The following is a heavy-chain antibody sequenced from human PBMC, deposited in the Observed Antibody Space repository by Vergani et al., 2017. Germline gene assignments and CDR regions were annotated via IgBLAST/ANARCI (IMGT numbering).Heavy chain of an antibody. J-gene: IGHJ3*02. CDR3: ARLLXYCSSTSCYGAFDI. CDR1: GGSISSYY. CDR2: IYYSGST. Sequence: QVQLQESGPGLVKPSETLSHTCTVSGGSISSYYWSWIRQPPGKGLEWIGYIYYSGSTNYNPSLKSRVTISVDTSKNQFSLKLSSVTAADTAVYYCARLLXYCSSTSCYGAFDIWGQGTMVTVSS. V-gene: IGHV4-59*01. D-gene: IGHD2-2*01.